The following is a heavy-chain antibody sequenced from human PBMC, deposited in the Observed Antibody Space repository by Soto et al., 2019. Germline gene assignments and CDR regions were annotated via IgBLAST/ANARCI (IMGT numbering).Heavy chain of an antibody. CDR2: IYPADSDT. CDR3: ARKSRPYYVLWSGRSTGSIDI. V-gene: IGHV5-51*01. D-gene: IGHD3-3*01. CDR1: EYSFTNYW. Sequence: GESLKISCKGSEYSFTNYWIGWVRQMPGNGLEWMGIIYPADSDTRYSPSFQGQVIISADKSISTAYLQWSSLKASDTAMYYCARKSRPYYVLWSGRSTGSIDIWGTGIFVTV. J-gene: IGHJ3*02.